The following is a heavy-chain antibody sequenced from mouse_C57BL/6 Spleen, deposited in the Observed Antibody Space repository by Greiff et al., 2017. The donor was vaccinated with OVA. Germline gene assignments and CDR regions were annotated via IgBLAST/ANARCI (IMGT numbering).Heavy chain of an antibody. CDR3: ARYYYGSSYWYFDV. J-gene: IGHJ1*03. D-gene: IGHD1-1*01. V-gene: IGHV1-26*01. CDR2: INPNNGGT. Sequence: EVQLQQSGPELVKPGASVKISCKASGYTFTDYYMNWVKQSHGKSLEWIGDINPNNGGTSYNQKFKGKATLTVDKSSSTAYMQLSSLTSEDSAVYYCARYYYGSSYWYFDVWGTGTTVTVSS. CDR1: GYTFTDYY.